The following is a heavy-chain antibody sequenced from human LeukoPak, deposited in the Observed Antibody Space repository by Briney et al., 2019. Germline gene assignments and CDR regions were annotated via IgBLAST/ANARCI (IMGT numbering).Heavy chain of an antibody. CDR2: IIPIFGTA. D-gene: IGHD5-18*01. CDR3: ATLGIQLRSLSHDY. Sequence: GASVKVSCKASGGTFSSYAISWVRQAPGQGLEWMGGIIPIFGTANYAQKFQGRVTMTEDTSTDTAYMELSSLRSEDTAVYYCATLGIQLRSLSHDYWGQGTLVTVSS. CDR1: GGTFSSYA. J-gene: IGHJ4*02. V-gene: IGHV1-69*06.